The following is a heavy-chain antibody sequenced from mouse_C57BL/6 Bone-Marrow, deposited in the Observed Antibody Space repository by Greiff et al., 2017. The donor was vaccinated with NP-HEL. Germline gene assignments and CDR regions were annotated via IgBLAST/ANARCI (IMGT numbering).Heavy chain of an antibody. V-gene: IGHV14-4*01. CDR1: GFNIKDDY. D-gene: IGHD1-1*01. J-gene: IGHJ1*03. CDR2: IDPENGDT. Sequence: VQLQQSGAELVRPGASVKLSCTASGFNIKDDYMHWVKQRPEQGLEWIGWIDPENGDTEYASKFQGKATITADTSSNTAYLQLSSLTSEDTAVYYCTRYYDGSSYEGWYFDVWGTGTTVTVSS. CDR3: TRYYDGSSYEGWYFDV.